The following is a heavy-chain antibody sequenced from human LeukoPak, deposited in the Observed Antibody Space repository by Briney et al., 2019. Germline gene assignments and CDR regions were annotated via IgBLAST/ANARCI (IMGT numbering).Heavy chain of an antibody. Sequence: GESLKISCKGSGYSFTSYWLGLVRQVPREGLELMGIFYPGDSDTRSSPSFQGQVTISADKSISTAYLQWSSLKASAPAMYYCARQSTVSTARRYFDYWGQGTLVTVSS. V-gene: IGHV5-51*01. J-gene: IGHJ4*02. D-gene: IGHD4-17*01. CDR2: FYPGDSDT. CDR3: ARQSTVSTARRYFDY. CDR1: GYSFTSYW.